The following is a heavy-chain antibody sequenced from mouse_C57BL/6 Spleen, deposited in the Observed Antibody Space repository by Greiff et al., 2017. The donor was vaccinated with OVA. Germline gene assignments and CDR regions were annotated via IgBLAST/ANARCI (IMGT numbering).Heavy chain of an antibody. CDR1: GYTFTSYW. J-gene: IGHJ1*03. CDR3: ARNSVVATWYFDV. V-gene: IGHV1-59*01. D-gene: IGHD1-1*01. Sequence: QVQLQQPGAELVRSGTSVKLSCKASGYTFTSYWMHWVKQRPGQGLEWIGVIDPSDSYTNYNQKFKGKATLTVDTSSSTAYMQLSSLTSEDSAVYYCARNSVVATWYFDVWGTGTTVTVSS. CDR2: IDPSDSYT.